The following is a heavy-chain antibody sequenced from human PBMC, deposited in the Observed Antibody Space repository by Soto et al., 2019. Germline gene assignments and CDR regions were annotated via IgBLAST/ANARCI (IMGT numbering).Heavy chain of an antibody. Sequence: QVQLVESGGGVVQPGRSLRLSCAASGFTFSSYGMHWVRQAPGKGLEWVAVIWYDGSNKYYADSVKGRFTISRDNSKNTLYLQMNSLRAEDTAVYYCARSGEWLRLGWCDPWGQGTLVTVSS. CDR3: ARSGEWLRLGWCDP. CDR2: IWYDGSNK. V-gene: IGHV3-33*01. D-gene: IGHD6-19*01. J-gene: IGHJ5*02. CDR1: GFTFSSYG.